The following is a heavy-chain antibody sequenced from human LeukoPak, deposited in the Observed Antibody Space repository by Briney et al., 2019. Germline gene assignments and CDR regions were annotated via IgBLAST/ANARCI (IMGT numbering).Heavy chain of an antibody. V-gene: IGHV3-9*01. Sequence: GGSLRLSCAASGFTFDDYAMHWVRQAPGKGLEWVSGISWNSGSIGYADSVKGRFPISRDNAKNSLYLQMNSLRAEDTALYYCAKEFHYGDYVVHAFDIWGQGTMVTVSS. CDR2: ISWNSGSI. CDR1: GFTFDDYA. CDR3: AKEFHYGDYVVHAFDI. D-gene: IGHD4-17*01. J-gene: IGHJ3*02.